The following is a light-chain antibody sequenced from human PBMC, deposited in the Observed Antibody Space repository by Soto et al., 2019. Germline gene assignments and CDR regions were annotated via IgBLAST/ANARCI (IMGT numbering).Light chain of an antibody. CDR1: SSDVGSYNY. V-gene: IGLV2-14*01. J-gene: IGLJ2*01. Sequence: QSALTQPASVSGSPGQSITISCTGTSSDVGSYNYVSWYQQHPGKAPKLMIYDVSNRPSGVSNRFSGSKSGNTASLIISGLQAEDEADYYCSSYTSSSTLVVFGGGTKVTVL. CDR2: DVS. CDR3: SSYTSSSTLVV.